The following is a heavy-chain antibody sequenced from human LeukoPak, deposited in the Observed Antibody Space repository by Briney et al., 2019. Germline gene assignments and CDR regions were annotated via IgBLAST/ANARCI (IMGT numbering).Heavy chain of an antibody. V-gene: IGHV3-23*01. J-gene: IGHJ6*03. D-gene: IGHD1-26*01. CDR1: GFTFSSYG. CDR2: ISGSGGST. Sequence: GGSLRLSCAASGFTFSSYGMSWVRQAPGKGLEWVSAISGSGGSTYYADSVKGRFTISRDNAKNSLYLQMNSLRDEDTAVYYCARDPYSGSYGDYYYYYMDVWGKGTTVTISS. CDR3: ARDPYSGSYGDYYYYYMDV.